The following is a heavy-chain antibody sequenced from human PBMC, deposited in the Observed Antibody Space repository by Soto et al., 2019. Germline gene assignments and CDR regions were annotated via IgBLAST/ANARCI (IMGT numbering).Heavy chain of an antibody. V-gene: IGHV3-48*01. CDR3: ANPALNMAVATDFDY. Sequence: LRLSCAASGFTFSSYSMNWVRQAPGKGLEWVSYISSSSSTIYYADSVKGRFTISRDNSKNSLYLQMNSLRAEDTAVYYCANPALNMAVATDFDYWGQGTLVTVSS. J-gene: IGHJ4*02. CDR2: ISSSSSTI. CDR1: GFTFSSYS. D-gene: IGHD6-19*01.